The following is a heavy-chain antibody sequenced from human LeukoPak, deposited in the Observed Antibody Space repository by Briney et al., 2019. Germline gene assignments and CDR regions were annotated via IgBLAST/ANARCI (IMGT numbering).Heavy chain of an antibody. D-gene: IGHD3-3*01. CDR2: INHSGGT. Sequence: GSLRLSCAASGFIFTSYTMNWVRQPPGKGLEWIGEINHSGGTNYNPSLKSRVTISVDTSKNQFSLKLSSVTAADTAVYYCARGGNGHDFWSGPIFLDYWGQGTLVTVSS. J-gene: IGHJ4*02. CDR3: ARGGNGHDFWSGPIFLDY. V-gene: IGHV4-34*01. CDR1: GFIFTSYT.